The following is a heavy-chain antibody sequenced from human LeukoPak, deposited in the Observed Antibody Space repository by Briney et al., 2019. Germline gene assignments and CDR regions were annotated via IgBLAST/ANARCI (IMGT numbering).Heavy chain of an antibody. V-gene: IGHV4-59*01. D-gene: IGHD6-13*01. CDR1: GGSISSYF. Sequence: SETQSLTCTVSGGSISSYFWSWIRQPPGKGLEWIGFIFYSGGTNYNPSLKSRVTISVDTSKNQFSLKLSSVTAADTAVYYCARAWEQQLVQGAFDIWGQRTLVSVSS. CDR2: IFYSGGT. CDR3: ARAWEQQLVQGAFDI. J-gene: IGHJ3*02.